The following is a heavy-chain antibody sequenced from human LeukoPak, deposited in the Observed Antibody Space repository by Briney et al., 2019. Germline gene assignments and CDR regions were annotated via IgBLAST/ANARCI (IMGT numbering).Heavy chain of an antibody. Sequence: ASEKVSCKASGYTFTTFGITWGRQAPGDGLEWMGWISAYTGKIDYAQKVQGRLTVTTDISASTAYMELRSLRSDDTAVYYCVRELGEYNSGRIFFDYWGQGSLVTVSS. CDR3: VRELGEYNSGRIFFDY. D-gene: IGHD6-19*01. J-gene: IGHJ4*02. CDR1: GYTFTTFG. CDR2: ISAYTGKI. V-gene: IGHV1-18*01.